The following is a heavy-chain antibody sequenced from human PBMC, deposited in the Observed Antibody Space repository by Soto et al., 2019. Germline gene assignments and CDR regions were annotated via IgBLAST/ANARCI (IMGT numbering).Heavy chain of an antibody. V-gene: IGHV4-34*02. D-gene: IGHD1-7*01. CDR3: ARYEYGNSLSSVDV. CDR1: GESFSGYY. J-gene: IGHJ6*04. Sequence: QVHLQQRGAGLLKPSETLSLNCVVSGESFSGYYWSWIRQTPGMGLEWIGEVDHRGSTTYNPSLKNRASISIDSSKTLFSLEPTSVTDADTALYFCARYEYGNSLSSVDVWGKGTRVTVSS. CDR2: VDHRGST.